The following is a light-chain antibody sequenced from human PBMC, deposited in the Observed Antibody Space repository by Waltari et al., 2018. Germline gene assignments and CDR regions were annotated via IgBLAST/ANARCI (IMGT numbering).Light chain of an antibody. CDR2: WAS. CDR1: QSVLYSSNNKNF. V-gene: IGKV4-1*01. CDR3: QQYYSTPWT. J-gene: IGKJ1*01. Sequence: DIVMTQSPDSLAVSLGERATINCKSSQSVLYSSNNKNFLAWYQQKPGQPPKRLSYWASTRESGVPDRFSGSGSGTDFTLTISSLQAEDVAVYYCQQYYSTPWTFAQGTKVEIK.